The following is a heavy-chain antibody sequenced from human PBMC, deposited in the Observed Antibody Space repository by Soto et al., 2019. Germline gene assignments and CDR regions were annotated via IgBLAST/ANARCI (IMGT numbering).Heavy chain of an antibody. Sequence: SETLSLTCAVYGGSFSGYYWSWIRQPTGKGLEWIGEINHSGSTNYNPSLKSRVTISVDTSKNQFSLKLSSVTAADTAVYYCARRRVWGSYRTKENWFDPWGQGTLVTVSS. CDR1: GGSFSGYY. V-gene: IGHV4-34*01. D-gene: IGHD3-16*02. J-gene: IGHJ5*02. CDR3: ARRRVWGSYRTKENWFDP. CDR2: INHSGST.